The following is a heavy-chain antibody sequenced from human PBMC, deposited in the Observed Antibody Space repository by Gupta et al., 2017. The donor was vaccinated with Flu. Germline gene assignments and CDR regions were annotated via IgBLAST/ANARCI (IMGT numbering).Heavy chain of an antibody. CDR2: INQDGSTK. Sequence: EVQLVESGGGLVQPGGSLRLSCAASGFSFRDYWMNWVRQPPGKGLEWVANINQDGSTKNYGDSMKGRFTVSRDNAKNSLYLQMDSLRAEDTAVYFWARNRGWEQFDYWGQGTLVTVSS. V-gene: IGHV3-7*01. J-gene: IGHJ4*02. CDR3: ARNRGWEQFDY. D-gene: IGHD3-10*01. CDR1: GFSFRDYW.